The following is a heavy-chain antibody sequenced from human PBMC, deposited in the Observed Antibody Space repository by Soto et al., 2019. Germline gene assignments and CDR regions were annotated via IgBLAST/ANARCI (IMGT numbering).Heavy chain of an antibody. J-gene: IGHJ4*02. CDR3: AKDLSSLGWLALGAPFDS. V-gene: IGHV3-23*01. CDR2: ISANGRNA. Sequence: EVHLLESGGDVVQPRRSLRLSCAASGFTFSSYAMNWIRQAPGKGLEWLSSISANGRNAYYADSVKGRFTISRDRSKNTLYLQLDSLRVEDTAIYFCAKDLSSLGWLALGAPFDSWGQGTLVTVSS. D-gene: IGHD3-22*01. CDR1: GFTFSSYA.